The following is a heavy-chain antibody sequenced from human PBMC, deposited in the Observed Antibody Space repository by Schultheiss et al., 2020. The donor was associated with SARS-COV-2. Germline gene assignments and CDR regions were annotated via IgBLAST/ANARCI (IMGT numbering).Heavy chain of an antibody. V-gene: IGHV1-69*13. D-gene: IGHD3-3*01. J-gene: IGHJ6*04. CDR1: GGTFSSYA. CDR3: ARDDAFTIPLDV. Sequence: SVKVSCKASGGTFSSYAISWVRQAPGQGLEWMGGIIPIFGTANYAQKFQGRVTITADESTSTAYMELSSLRSEDTAVYYCARDDAFTIPLDVWGKGTTVTVSS. CDR2: IIPIFGTA.